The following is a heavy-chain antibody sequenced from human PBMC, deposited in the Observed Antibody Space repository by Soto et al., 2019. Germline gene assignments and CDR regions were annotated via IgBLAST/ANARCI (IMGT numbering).Heavy chain of an antibody. Sequence: EVQLVESGGGLIQPGGSLRLSCAASGFTFSNYWIHWVRQAPGEGLVWLSRINGDGSGTNYADSVKGRFTISSDNAKNTVYVQMNSLRAEDTAVYYCARGGLRAYWIDPWGQGTLVTVSS. D-gene: IGHD4-17*01. CDR2: INGDGSGT. V-gene: IGHV3-74*01. CDR1: GFTFSNYW. CDR3: ARGGLRAYWIDP. J-gene: IGHJ5*02.